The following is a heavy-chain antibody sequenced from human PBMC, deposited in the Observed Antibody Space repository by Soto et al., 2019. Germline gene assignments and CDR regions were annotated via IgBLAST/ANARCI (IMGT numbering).Heavy chain of an antibody. CDR1: GGSISSSSYY. J-gene: IGHJ6*02. V-gene: IGHV4-39*01. Sequence: SETLSLTCTVSGGSISSSSYYWGWIRQPPGKGLEWIGSIYYSGSTYYNPSLKSRVTISVDTSKNQFSLKLSSVTAADTAVYYCARQLLWFGELTYYYYGMDVWGQGTTVTVSS. CDR3: ARQLLWFGELTYYYYGMDV. CDR2: IYYSGST. D-gene: IGHD3-10*01.